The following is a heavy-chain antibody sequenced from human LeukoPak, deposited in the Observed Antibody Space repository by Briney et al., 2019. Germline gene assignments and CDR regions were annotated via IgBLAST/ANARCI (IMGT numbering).Heavy chain of an antibody. J-gene: IGHJ4*02. Sequence: SGPTLVNPTQTLTLTCTFSGFSLSTSGVGVGWIRQPPGKALGWLALIYWNDDKRYSPSLKSRLTITKDTSKNQVVLTMTNMDPVDTATYYCAYISLPLGLCDYWGQGTLVTVSS. D-gene: IGHD3-16*01. V-gene: IGHV2-5*01. CDR2: IYWNDDK. CDR1: GFSLSTSGVG. CDR3: AYISLPLGLCDY.